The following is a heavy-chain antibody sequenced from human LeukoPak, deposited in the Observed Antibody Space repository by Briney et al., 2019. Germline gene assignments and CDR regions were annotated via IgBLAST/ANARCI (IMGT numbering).Heavy chain of an antibody. Sequence: PGGSLRLSCAASGFTFSSYSMNWVRQAPGKGLEWVSSISSSSSYIYYADSVKGRFTISRDNAKNSLYLQMNSLRAEDTAVYYCARDLSSGWYFHRWYFDLWGRGTLVTVSS. CDR1: GFTFSSYS. D-gene: IGHD6-19*01. V-gene: IGHV3-21*01. CDR3: ARDLSSGWYFHRWYFDL. J-gene: IGHJ2*01. CDR2: ISSSSSYI.